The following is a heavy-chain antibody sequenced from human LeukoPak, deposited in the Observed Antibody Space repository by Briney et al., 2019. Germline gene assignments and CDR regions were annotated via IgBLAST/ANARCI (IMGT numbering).Heavy chain of an antibody. CDR2: ISGSGDTT. CDR3: AKMYGDYGTFDI. V-gene: IGHV3-23*01. Sequence: PGGSLRLSCVASGFNVSNNYMSWVRQAPGKGLEWVSVISGSGDTTYYADSVKGRFTISRDNSKNTLYLQMNSLRAEDTAVYYCAKMYGDYGTFDIWGQGTMVTVSS. D-gene: IGHD4-17*01. CDR1: GFNVSNNY. J-gene: IGHJ3*02.